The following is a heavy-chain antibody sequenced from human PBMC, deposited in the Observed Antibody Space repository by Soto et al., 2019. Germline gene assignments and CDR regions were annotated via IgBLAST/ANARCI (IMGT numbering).Heavy chain of an antibody. Sequence: GWSLRLSCAASGFTVSSNYMSWVRQAPGKGLEWVSVIYSGGSTYYADSVKGRFTISRHNSKNTLYLQMNSLRAEDTAVYYWARVHSIAVAVDYWGQGTLVTVSS. CDR3: ARVHSIAVAVDY. CDR2: IYSGGST. V-gene: IGHV3-53*04. J-gene: IGHJ4*02. D-gene: IGHD6-19*01. CDR1: GFTVSSNY.